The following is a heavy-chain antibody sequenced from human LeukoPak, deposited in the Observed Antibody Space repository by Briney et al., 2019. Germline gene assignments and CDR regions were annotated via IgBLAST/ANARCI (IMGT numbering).Heavy chain of an antibody. J-gene: IGHJ4*02. D-gene: IGHD3-22*01. CDR1: GFTFSGYA. CDR2: MSYDGSNK. Sequence: GTSLRLSCAASGFTFSGYAKHWVRQAPGKGLEWVAVMSYDGSNKYYVDSVKGRFTVSRDNSKNTLYLQMNSLRAEDTAVYYCAKDIYYDSSGYRGYFDYWGQGTLVTVSS. CDR3: AKDIYYDSSGYRGYFDY. V-gene: IGHV3-30*18.